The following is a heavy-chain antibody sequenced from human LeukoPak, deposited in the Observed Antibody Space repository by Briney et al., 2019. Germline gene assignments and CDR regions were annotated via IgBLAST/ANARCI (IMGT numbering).Heavy chain of an antibody. CDR3: ARGVIVVVPAAGYYFDY. CDR2: ISAYNGNT. Sequence: ASVKVSCKASGYTFTSYGISWVRQAPGQGLEWMGWISAYNGNTNYAQKLQGRVTMTTDTSTSTAYMELRSLRSDDTAVYYCARGVIVVVPAAGYYFDYWGQGTLVTVSS. CDR1: GYTFTSYG. V-gene: IGHV1-18*01. J-gene: IGHJ4*02. D-gene: IGHD2-2*01.